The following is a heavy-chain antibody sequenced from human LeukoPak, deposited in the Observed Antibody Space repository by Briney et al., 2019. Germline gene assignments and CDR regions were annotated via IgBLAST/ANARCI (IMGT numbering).Heavy chain of an antibody. J-gene: IGHJ4*02. CDR3: ARSSGWHFDY. Sequence: PSETLSLTSAFSGGSISSYYWSWIRQPAGKGLEWIGRIYTSGSTNYNPSLKSRVTMSVDTSKDQFSLKLSSVTAADTAVYYCARSSGWHFDYWGQGTLVTVSS. V-gene: IGHV4-4*07. D-gene: IGHD6-19*01. CDR2: IYTSGST. CDR1: GGSISSYY.